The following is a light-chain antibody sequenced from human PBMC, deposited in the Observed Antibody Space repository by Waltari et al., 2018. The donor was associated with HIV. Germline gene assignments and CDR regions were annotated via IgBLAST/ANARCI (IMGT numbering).Light chain of an antibody. CDR1: QSLLYSSNNQNY. CDR2: WAS. J-gene: IGKJ4*01. CDR3: QQDYNNPT. Sequence: DIVMTQSPDSLVVSLGERATINCKSSQSLLYSSNNQNYLAWYQQKPGQPPKLLIYWASTRESVVPDRFSGSGSAPDFPLTTSSLQADDVAVYYCQQDYNNPTFGRGTKVAIK. V-gene: IGKV4-1*01.